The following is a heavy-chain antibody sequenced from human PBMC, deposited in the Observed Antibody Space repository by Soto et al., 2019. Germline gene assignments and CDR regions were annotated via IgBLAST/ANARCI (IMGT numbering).Heavy chain of an antibody. CDR1: GGSFSGYY. CDR3: ARTYSSSWSPFDY. V-gene: IGHV4-34*01. Sequence: QVQLQQWGARLLKPSETLSLTCAVYGGSFSGYYWSWIRQPPGKGLEWIGEINQSGSTNYNPSLTSRAPXSXDXXKHQFSLKLSSVTAADTAVYYCARTYSSSWSPFDYWGQGTLVTVSS. J-gene: IGHJ4*02. CDR2: INQSGST. D-gene: IGHD6-13*01.